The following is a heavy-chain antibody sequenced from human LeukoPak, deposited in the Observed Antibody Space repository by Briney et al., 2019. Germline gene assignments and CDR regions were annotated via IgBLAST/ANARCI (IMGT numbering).Heavy chain of an antibody. CDR1: GYTFTKYA. CDR3: ARGPHRTSCYGSSCGSGSYYFDY. D-gene: IGHD2-2*01. J-gene: IGHJ4*02. Sequence: GASVKVSCKASGYTFTKYAMNWVRQAPGQGLEWMGWMNPNSGNTGYAQKFQGRVTMTRNTSISTAYMELRSLRSEDTAVYYCARGPHRTSCYGSSCGSGSYYFDYWGQGTLVTVSS. CDR2: MNPNSGNT. V-gene: IGHV1-8*01.